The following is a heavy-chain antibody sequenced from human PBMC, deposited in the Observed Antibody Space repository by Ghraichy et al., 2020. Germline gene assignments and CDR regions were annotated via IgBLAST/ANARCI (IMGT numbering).Heavy chain of an antibody. Sequence: GGSLRLSCEASGFSFRDYYMSWLRQAPGKGLEWLSCISGAADNYVYYKESLKGRMRISRDNAKNSLFLEMSGLRDEDSARYFCARVRVFSLYTHFDFWGQGVVVTVSA. D-gene: IGHD3-3*01. CDR2: ISGAADNYV. J-gene: IGHJ4*02. CDR1: GFSFRDYY. V-gene: IGHV3-11*01. CDR3: ARVRVFSLYTHFDF.